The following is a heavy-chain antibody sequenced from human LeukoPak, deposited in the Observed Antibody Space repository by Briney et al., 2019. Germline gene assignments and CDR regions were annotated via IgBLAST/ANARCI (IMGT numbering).Heavy chain of an antibody. D-gene: IGHD3-10*01. Sequence: GGSLRLTCAASGFIVSRNYMSWVRQAPGKGLEWVSVIYDGNTYYADSVKGRFTISRDNSKNTLYLQMNSLRAEDTAIYYCAGFVRGLPHWGQGALVTVSS. CDR1: GFIVSRNY. CDR3: AGFVRGLPH. CDR2: IYDGNT. V-gene: IGHV3-53*01. J-gene: IGHJ4*02.